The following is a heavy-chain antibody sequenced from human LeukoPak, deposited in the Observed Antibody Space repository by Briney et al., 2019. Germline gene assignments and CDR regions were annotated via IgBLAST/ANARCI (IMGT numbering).Heavy chain of an antibody. J-gene: IGHJ4*02. CDR1: GFTFSSYE. CDR3: ATGSYSGSHYGGY. Sequence: GGSLRLSCAASGFTFSSYEINWVRQAPGKGLEWLSYISSGGDTIYYADSLKGRFTISRDNAKNSLYLQMNSLRAEDTAVYYCATGSYSGSHYGGYWGQGTLVTVSS. CDR2: ISSGGDTI. V-gene: IGHV3-48*03. D-gene: IGHD1-26*01.